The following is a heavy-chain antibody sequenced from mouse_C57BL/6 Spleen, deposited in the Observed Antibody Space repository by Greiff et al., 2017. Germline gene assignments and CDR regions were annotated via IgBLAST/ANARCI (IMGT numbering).Heavy chain of an antibody. CDR2: ILPGSGST. CDR1: GYTFTGYW. V-gene: IGHV1-9*01. CDR3: ARAPPPYDYDGGYYFDY. Sequence: VQLQQSGAELMKPGASVKLSCKATGYTFTGYWIEWVKQRPGHGLEWIGEILPGSGSTNYNEKFKGKATFTADTSSNTAYMQLSSLTTEDSAIYYCARAPPPYDYDGGYYFDYWGQGTTLTVSS. D-gene: IGHD2-4*01. J-gene: IGHJ2*01.